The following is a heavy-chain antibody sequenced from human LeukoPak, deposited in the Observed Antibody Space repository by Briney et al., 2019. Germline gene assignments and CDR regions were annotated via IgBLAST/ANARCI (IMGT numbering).Heavy chain of an antibody. CDR3: ARGVVAAPQTFDY. CDR2: IYFSGST. V-gene: IGHV4-61*08. CDR1: GGSISS. J-gene: IGHJ4*02. D-gene: IGHD2-15*01. Sequence: SETLSLTCAVSGGSISSFYWSWFYWSWIRQPPGKGLEWIGYIYFSGSTNYNPSLKSRVTISVDTSKNQFSLKLSSVTAADTAVYYCARGVVAAPQTFDYWGQGTLVTVSS.